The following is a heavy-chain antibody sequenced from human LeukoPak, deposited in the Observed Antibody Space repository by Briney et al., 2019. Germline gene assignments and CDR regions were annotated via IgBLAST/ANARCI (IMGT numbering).Heavy chain of an antibody. V-gene: IGHV3-30*18. Sequence: PGRSLRLSCAASGFTFSSYGMHWVRQAPGKGLEWVAVISYDGSNKYYADSVKGRFTISRDNSKNTLYLQMNSLRAEDTAVYYCANVVVSSSSVDAFDIWGQGTMVTVSS. D-gene: IGHD6-13*01. CDR1: GFTFSSYG. CDR2: ISYDGSNK. CDR3: ANVVVSSSSVDAFDI. J-gene: IGHJ3*02.